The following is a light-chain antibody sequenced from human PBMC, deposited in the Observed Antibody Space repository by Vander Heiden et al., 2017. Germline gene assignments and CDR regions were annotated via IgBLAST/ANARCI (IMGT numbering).Light chain of an antibody. CDR3: SSYTSSSTPYV. CDR2: EVS. CDR1: SSDVGGYNY. V-gene: IGLV2-14*01. J-gene: IGLJ1*01. Sequence: QSALTQPASVSGSPGQSTPISCTGTSSDVGGYNYVSWYQQHPGKAPKLMIYEVSNRPSGVSNRFSGSKPGNTASLTISGLQAEDEADYYCSSYTSSSTPYVFGTGTKVTGL.